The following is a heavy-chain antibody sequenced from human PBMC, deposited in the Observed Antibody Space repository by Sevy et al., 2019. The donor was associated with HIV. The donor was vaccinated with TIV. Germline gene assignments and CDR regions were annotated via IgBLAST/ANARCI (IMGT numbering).Heavy chain of an antibody. CDR2: IIGSGGRT. D-gene: IGHD4-17*01. CDR3: AKDGHDYGDFYFNY. J-gene: IGHJ4*02. Sequence: GGSLRLSCAASGFTFSSYAMSWVRQAPGKGLEWVSCIIGSGGRTYYAESGKGRFTISRDNAKNMLYLQMNNLRAEDTAVYYCAKDGHDYGDFYFNYWGQGTLVTVSS. CDR1: GFTFSSYA. V-gene: IGHV3-23*01.